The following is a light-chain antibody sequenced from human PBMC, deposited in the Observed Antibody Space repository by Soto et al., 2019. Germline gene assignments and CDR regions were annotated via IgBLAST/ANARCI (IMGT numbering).Light chain of an antibody. V-gene: IGLV1-40*01. Sequence: QPVLTQPPSVSGAPGQRVTISCTGSRSNIGAGYDVHWYQQLPGKAPKLLIYGNSNRPSGVPDRFSGSQSGTSASLAITGLQAEDEADYYCQSYDSSLSGVVFGGGTQLTVL. CDR2: GNS. CDR1: RSNIGAGYD. J-gene: IGLJ2*01. CDR3: QSYDSSLSGVV.